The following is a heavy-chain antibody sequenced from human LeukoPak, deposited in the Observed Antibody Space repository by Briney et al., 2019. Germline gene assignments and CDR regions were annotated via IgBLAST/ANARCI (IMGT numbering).Heavy chain of an antibody. CDR1: GYTFTSYG. Sequence: ASVKVSCKASGYTFTSYGISWVRQAPGQGLEWMGWISAYNGNTNYAQKLQSRVTMTTDTSTSTAYMELRSLRSDDTAVYYCAHLGYDILTGYYNWGQGTLVFVSS. J-gene: IGHJ4*02. CDR2: ISAYNGNT. V-gene: IGHV1-18*01. CDR3: AHLGYDILTGYYN. D-gene: IGHD3-9*01.